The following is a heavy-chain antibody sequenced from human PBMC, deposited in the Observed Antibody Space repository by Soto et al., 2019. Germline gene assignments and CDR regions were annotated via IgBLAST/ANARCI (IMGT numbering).Heavy chain of an antibody. CDR3: AHTWGLPFDY. V-gene: IGHV2-5*01. CDR2: IYWNDDK. Sequence: QITLKESGPTLVEPTQTLTLTCTYSGFSLRTTGVGVGWIRQPPGKALEWLGIIYWNDDKRYSPSLKNRFTLTSDISKSQVVLTMTNIDPVDTATYYWAHTWGLPFDYGGQGTLVIVSS. CDR1: GFSLRTTGVG. D-gene: IGHD3-16*01. J-gene: IGHJ4*02.